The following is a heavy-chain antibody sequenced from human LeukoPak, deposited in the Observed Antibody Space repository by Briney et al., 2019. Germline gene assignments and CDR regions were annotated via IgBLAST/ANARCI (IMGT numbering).Heavy chain of an antibody. Sequence: ASVKVSCKTSGYTFSAFYIHWVRQVPGQGLEWMGWLRPDTGATNFAQNFLGRVTMTGDTSISTAYMELSRLRPDDTAVYHCARVDTVGTVNPFYWGQGTLVTVSS. CDR2: LRPDTGAT. V-gene: IGHV1-2*02. J-gene: IGHJ4*02. CDR3: ARVDTVGTVNPFY. CDR1: GYTFSAFY. D-gene: IGHD5-12*01.